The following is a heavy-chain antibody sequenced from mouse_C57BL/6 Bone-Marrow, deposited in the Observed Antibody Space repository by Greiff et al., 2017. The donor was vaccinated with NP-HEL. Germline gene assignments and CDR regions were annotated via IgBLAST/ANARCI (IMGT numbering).Heavy chain of an antibody. V-gene: IGHV1-19*01. CDR3: ARPSAQALFDY. D-gene: IGHD3-2*02. Sequence: QLKESGPVLVKPGASVKMSCKASGYTFTDYYMNWVKQSHGKSLEWIGVINPYNGGTSYNQKFKGKATLTVDKSSSTAYMELNSLTSEDSAVYYCARPSAQALFDYWGQGTTLTVSS. J-gene: IGHJ2*01. CDR1: GYTFTDYY. CDR2: INPYNGGT.